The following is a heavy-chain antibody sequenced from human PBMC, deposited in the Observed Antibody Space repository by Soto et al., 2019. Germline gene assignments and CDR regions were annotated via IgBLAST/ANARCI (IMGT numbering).Heavy chain of an antibody. V-gene: IGHV1-69*06. CDR3: ARDRTDSGYYTNWLDP. Sequence: SVKVSCKASGGTFDSDAITWVRQAPGQGLEWVGRIIPIFGTTNYAQNLQGRVTISADKSTLTSYMELHSLTSDDTALYYCARDRTDSGYYTNWLDPWGQGTQVTVSS. J-gene: IGHJ5*02. CDR2: IIPIFGTT. D-gene: IGHD3-22*01. CDR1: GGTFDSDA.